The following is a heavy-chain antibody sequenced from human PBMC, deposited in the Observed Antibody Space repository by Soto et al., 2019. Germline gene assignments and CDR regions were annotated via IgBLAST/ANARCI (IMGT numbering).Heavy chain of an antibody. J-gene: IGHJ4*02. Sequence: EVQLVESGGGLVQPGGSLRLSCAGSGFTFSSYWMHWVRQAPGKALVWVSRINSDGSSTSYADSVKGRFTISRDNAKNTLYLQMNSLRAEDTAVYYCARDERYSSSWYVGYWGQGTLVTVSS. D-gene: IGHD6-13*01. CDR2: INSDGSST. CDR1: GFTFSSYW. V-gene: IGHV3-74*01. CDR3: ARDERYSSSWYVGY.